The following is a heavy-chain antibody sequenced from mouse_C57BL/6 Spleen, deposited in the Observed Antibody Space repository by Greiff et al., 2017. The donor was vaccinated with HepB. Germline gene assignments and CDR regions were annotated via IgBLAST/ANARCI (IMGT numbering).Heavy chain of an antibody. J-gene: IGHJ3*01. D-gene: IGHD1-1*01. V-gene: IGHV1-64*01. CDR1: GYTFTSYW. Sequence: QVQLQQSGAELVKPGASVKLSCKASGYTFTSYWMHWVRQRPGQGLEWIGMIHPNSGSTNYNEKFKSKATLTVDKSSSTAYMQLSSLTSEDSAVYYCARGGYYGSSYSAWFAYWGQGTLVTVSA. CDR2: IHPNSGST. CDR3: ARGGYYGSSYSAWFAY.